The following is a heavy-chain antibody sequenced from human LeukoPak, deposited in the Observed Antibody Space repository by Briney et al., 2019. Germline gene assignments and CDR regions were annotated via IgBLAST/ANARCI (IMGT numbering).Heavy chain of an antibody. CDR2: INPNSGGT. CDR1: GYTFTGHY. D-gene: IGHD3-16*02. Sequence: ASVKVSCKASGYTFTGHYMHWVRQAPGQGLEWMGRINPNSGGTNYAQKFQGRVTMTRDTSISTAYMELSRLRSGDTAVYYCARELLGDYVWGSYLGGWGQGTLVTVSS. J-gene: IGHJ4*02. V-gene: IGHV1-2*06. CDR3: ARELLGDYVWGSYLGG.